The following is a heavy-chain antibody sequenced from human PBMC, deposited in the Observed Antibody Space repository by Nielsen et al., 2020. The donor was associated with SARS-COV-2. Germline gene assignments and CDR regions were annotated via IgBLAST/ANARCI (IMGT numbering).Heavy chain of an antibody. Sequence: SETLSLTCTVSGGSISSYYWSWIRQPPGKGLEWIGYIYYSGSTNYNPSLKSQVTISVDTSKNQFSLKLSSVTAADTAVYYCARADAYYYGMDVWGQGTTVTVSS. CDR3: ARADAYYYGMDV. V-gene: IGHV4-59*13. CDR1: GGSISSYY. CDR2: IYYSGST. J-gene: IGHJ6*02.